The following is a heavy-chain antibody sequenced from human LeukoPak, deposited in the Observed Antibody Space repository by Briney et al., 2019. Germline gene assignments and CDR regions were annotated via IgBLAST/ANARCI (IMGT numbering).Heavy chain of an antibody. CDR3: ARDLGIAVAGVTD. CDR1: GFTVSSNY. Sequence: PGGSLRLSCAASGFTVSSNYMSWVRQAPGKGLEWVSLVYSGGSTYYADSVKGRFTISRDNSKNTLYLQMNSLRAEDTAVYYCARDLGIAVAGVTDWGQGTLVTVSS. V-gene: IGHV3-53*01. J-gene: IGHJ4*02. CDR2: VYSGGST. D-gene: IGHD6-19*01.